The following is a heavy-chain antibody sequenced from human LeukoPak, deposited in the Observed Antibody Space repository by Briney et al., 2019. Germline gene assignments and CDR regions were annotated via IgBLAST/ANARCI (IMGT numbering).Heavy chain of an antibody. CDR1: GFTFSSYS. CDR3: ARDGIYYGMDV. V-gene: IGHV3-21*01. CDR2: ISSSSSYI. Sequence: GGSLRLSCAASGFTFSSYSMNWVRQAPGKGLEWVSSISSSSSYIYYADSVKGRFTISRDNAKNSLYLQMNSLRAVDTAVYYCARDGIYYGMDVWGQGTTVTVSS. D-gene: IGHD1-26*01. J-gene: IGHJ6*02.